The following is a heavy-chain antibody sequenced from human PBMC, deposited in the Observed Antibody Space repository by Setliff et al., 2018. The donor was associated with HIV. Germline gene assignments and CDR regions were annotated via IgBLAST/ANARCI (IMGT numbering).Heavy chain of an antibody. Sequence: KPSETLSLTCTVSGGSISSGSYYWTWIRQPAGKGLEWIGHIYTSGTTDYNPSLKSRVTISVDTSKSQFSLKLSSVTAADTAVYYCARDRYGDYAYFDYWGQGTLVTVSS. D-gene: IGHD4-17*01. CDR1: GGSISSGSYY. J-gene: IGHJ4*02. CDR2: IYTSGTT. CDR3: ARDRYGDYAYFDY. V-gene: IGHV4-61*09.